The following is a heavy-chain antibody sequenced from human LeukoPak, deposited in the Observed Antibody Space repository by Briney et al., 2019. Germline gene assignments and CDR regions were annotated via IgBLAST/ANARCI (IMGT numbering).Heavy chain of an antibody. Sequence: GGSLRLSCVASGITLSTYWLSWVRQAPGKGPEWVANIRGDGVERYYAASVQGRFTISRDNAENSLSLQMNNLRAEDTAVYYCARITNGGSYWVFDYWGQGTLVTVSS. V-gene: IGHV3-7*04. CDR2: IRGDGVER. D-gene: IGHD2-8*01. J-gene: IGHJ4*02. CDR3: ARITNGGSYWVFDY. CDR1: GITLSTYW.